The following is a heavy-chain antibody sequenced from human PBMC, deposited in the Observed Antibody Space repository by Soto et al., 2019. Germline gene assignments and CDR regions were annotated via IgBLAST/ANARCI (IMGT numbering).Heavy chain of an antibody. D-gene: IGHD2-15*01. V-gene: IGHV4-59*01. CDR1: GGYISSYD. J-gene: IGHJ3*02. CDR2: IYYSGST. CDR3: ARGLGYCSGGSCLDAFDI. Sequence: SETMSLTCTVSGGYISSYDLSWIRQPPGKGLEWIGYIYYSGSTNYNPSLKSRVTISVDTSKNQFSLKLSSVTAADTAVYYCARGLGYCSGGSCLDAFDIWGQGTMVTVSS.